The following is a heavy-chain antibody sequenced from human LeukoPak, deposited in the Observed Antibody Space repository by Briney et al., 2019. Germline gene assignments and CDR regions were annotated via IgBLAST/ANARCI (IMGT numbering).Heavy chain of an antibody. D-gene: IGHD6-25*01. CDR2: IYYSGST. CDR3: ARHTSSGWHHDAFDI. J-gene: IGHJ3*02. Sequence: PSETLSLTCTGSGGSISSYYWRCIRQPPGKGLEWIGYIYYSGSTNYNPSLKSRVTISVDTSKNQFSLKLSSVTAADTAVYYCARHTSSGWHHDAFDIWGQGTMVTVSS. CDR1: GGSISSYY. V-gene: IGHV4-59*08.